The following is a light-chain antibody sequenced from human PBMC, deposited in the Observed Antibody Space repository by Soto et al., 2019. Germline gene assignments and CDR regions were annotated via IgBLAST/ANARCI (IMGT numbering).Light chain of an antibody. CDR3: QQYGTLPWT. Sequence: EIVLTQSPGTLSLSPGERATLSCRASQSVSKTYLAWYQQTPGQAPRLLMFGVSSRATGIPDRFSGSGSGTDFTLTISRLEPGDFAVYYCQQYGTLPWTFGQGTKVEIK. CDR2: GVS. V-gene: IGKV3-20*01. CDR1: QSVSKTY. J-gene: IGKJ1*01.